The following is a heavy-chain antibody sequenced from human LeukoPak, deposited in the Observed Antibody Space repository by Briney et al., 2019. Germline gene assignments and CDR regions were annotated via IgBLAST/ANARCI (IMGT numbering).Heavy chain of an antibody. J-gene: IGHJ6*03. CDR3: AKDLGYYDILTGYYRGDYYYMDV. V-gene: IGHV3-30*02. Sequence: GGSLRLSCAASGFTFSSYGMHWVRQAPGKGLEWVAFIRYDGSNKYYADSVKGRFTISRDNSKNTLYLQMNSLRAEDTAVYFCAKDLGYYDILTGYYRGDYYYMDVWGKGTTVTISS. CDR2: IRYDGSNK. CDR1: GFTFSSYG. D-gene: IGHD3-9*01.